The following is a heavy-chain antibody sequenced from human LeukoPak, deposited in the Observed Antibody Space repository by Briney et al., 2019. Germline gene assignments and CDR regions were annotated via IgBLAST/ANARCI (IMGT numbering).Heavy chain of an antibody. Sequence: GGSLRLSCAASGLNFNDYYMSWIRQAPGKGLGWVSYITTGRTLSYADSVKGRFTISRDNAKNSLFLQMKSLRVEDTAVYYCARVVSSRSTVGFDPWGQGTLVTVSS. CDR1: GLNFNDYY. V-gene: IGHV3-11*04. D-gene: IGHD5/OR15-5a*01. J-gene: IGHJ5*02. CDR3: ARVVSSRSTVGFDP. CDR2: ITTGRTL.